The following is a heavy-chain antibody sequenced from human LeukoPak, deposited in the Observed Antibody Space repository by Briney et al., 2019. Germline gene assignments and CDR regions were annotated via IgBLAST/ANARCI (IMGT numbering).Heavy chain of an antibody. J-gene: IGHJ4*02. Sequence: GGSLRLSCAASGFTFSSYGMSWVRQAPGKGLEWVSAISGSGGSTYYADSVKGRFTISRDNSKNTLYLQMNSLRAEDTAVYYCVRDWGYDSSGYWQKYFDTWGQGTLVTVSS. CDR2: ISGSGGST. CDR1: GFTFSSYG. CDR3: VRDWGYDSSGYWQKYFDT. V-gene: IGHV3-23*01. D-gene: IGHD3-22*01.